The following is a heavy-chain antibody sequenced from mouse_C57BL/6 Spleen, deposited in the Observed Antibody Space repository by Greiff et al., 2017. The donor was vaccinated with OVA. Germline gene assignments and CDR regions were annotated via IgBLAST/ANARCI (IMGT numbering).Heavy chain of an antibody. CDR3: ARKAYYSNLYYAMDY. CDR2: ISSGSSTI. CDR1: GFTFSDYG. Sequence: EVHLVESGGGLVKPGGSLKLSCAASGFTFSDYGMHWVRQAPEKGLEWVAYISSGSSTIYYADTVKGRFTISRDNAKNTLFLQMTSLRSEDTAMYYCARKAYYSNLYYAMDYWGQGTSVTVSS. J-gene: IGHJ4*01. D-gene: IGHD2-5*01. V-gene: IGHV5-17*01.